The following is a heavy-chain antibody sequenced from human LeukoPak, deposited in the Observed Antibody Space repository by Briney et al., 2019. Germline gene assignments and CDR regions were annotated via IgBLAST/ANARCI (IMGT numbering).Heavy chain of an antibody. D-gene: IGHD6-13*01. V-gene: IGHV3-74*01. CDR3: ARQHSSPIWHYYYGMDV. CDR1: GLTFSSYW. CDR2: INSDGSST. Sequence: GGSLRLSCAASGLTFSSYWMHWVRQAPGKGLVWVSRINSDGSSTRDADSVKGRFTISRDNAKNTLYLQMNSLRAEDTAVYYCARQHSSPIWHYYYGMDVWGQGTTVTVSS. J-gene: IGHJ6*02.